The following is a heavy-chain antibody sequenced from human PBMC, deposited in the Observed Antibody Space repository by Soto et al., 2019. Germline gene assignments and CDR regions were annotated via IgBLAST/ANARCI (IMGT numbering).Heavy chain of an antibody. D-gene: IGHD3-3*01. V-gene: IGHV3-53*01. J-gene: IGHJ6*02. CDR3: ARRHDFWNGYSYKYCLDV. CDR1: GFTVSSNY. CDR2: IYDSGGS. Sequence: GGSLRLSCAASGFTVSSNYMNWVRQAPGKGLEWVSVIYDSGGSYYADSVKGRFTISRDDPKNTVYLQMHGLRDEDTAIYYCARRHDFWNGYSYKYCLDVWGQGTTVTVSS.